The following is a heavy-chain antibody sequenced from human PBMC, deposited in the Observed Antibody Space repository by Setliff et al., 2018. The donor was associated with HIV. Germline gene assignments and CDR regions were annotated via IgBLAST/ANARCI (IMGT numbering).Heavy chain of an antibody. D-gene: IGHD2-21*01. CDR1: GFTFTNYY. V-gene: IGHV3-11*04. CDR3: ATDPRRLSY. Sequence: GGSLRLSCAASGFTFTNYYMSWIRQAPGKGLELLSYVSVSGTDIKYADSVKGRFTISRDNAKNSLYLQMNSLRAEDTAVYYCATDPRRLSYWGQGTLVTVSS. CDR2: VSVSGTDI. J-gene: IGHJ4*02.